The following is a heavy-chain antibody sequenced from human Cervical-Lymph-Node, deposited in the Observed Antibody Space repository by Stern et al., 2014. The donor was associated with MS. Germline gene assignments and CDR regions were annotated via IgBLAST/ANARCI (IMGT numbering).Heavy chain of an antibody. Sequence: QITLKESGPTLVNPTQTLTLTCAFSGFSLSTTGVGVGWIRQPPGKALEWLALPSWDVYKCYSPSLKSRLTITKDTSKSQVDLTLANVDPVDTATYYCAHSPPSDDDAFDIWGQGTMVTSSS. D-gene: IGHD2-21*02. J-gene: IGHJ3*02. CDR1: GFSLSTTGVG. CDR3: AHSPPSDDDAFDI. V-gene: IGHV2-5*02. CDR2: PSWDVYK.